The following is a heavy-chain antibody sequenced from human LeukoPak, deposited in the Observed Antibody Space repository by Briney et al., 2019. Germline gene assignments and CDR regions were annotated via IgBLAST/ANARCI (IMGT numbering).Heavy chain of an antibody. CDR2: IYYSGST. J-gene: IGHJ4*02. CDR1: GGSISSYY. CDR3: ARATYGSGPKGPDY. Sequence: SETLSLTCTVSGGSISSYYWSWIRQPPGKGLEWIGYIYYSGSTNYNPSLKGRVTISVDTSKNQFSLRLSSVTAADTAVYYCARATYGSGPKGPDYWGQGTLVTVSS. D-gene: IGHD3-10*01. V-gene: IGHV4-59*01.